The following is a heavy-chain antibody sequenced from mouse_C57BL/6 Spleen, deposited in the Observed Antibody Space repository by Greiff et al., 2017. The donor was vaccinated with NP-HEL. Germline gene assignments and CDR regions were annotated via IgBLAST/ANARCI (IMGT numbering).Heavy chain of an antibody. V-gene: IGHV1-53*01. CDR1: GYTFTSYW. Sequence: QVQLHQPGTELVKPGASVKLSCKASGYTFTSYWMHWVKQRPGQGLEWIGNINPSNGGTNYNEKFKSKATLTVDKSSSTAYMQLSSLTSEDSAVYYCAREGYYDYDVAPFFDYWGQGTTLTVSS. CDR3: AREGYYDYDVAPFFDY. D-gene: IGHD2-4*01. CDR2: INPSNGGT. J-gene: IGHJ2*01.